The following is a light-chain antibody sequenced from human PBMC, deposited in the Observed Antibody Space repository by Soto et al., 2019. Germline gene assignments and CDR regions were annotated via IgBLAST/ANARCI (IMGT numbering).Light chain of an antibody. CDR3: QQRFNWPIT. V-gene: IGKV3-11*01. CDR2: DAS. CDR1: QSFSNY. Sequence: EIVMTQSPATLSVSPGGRATLSCRASQSFSNYLAWYQQKPGQAPRLLIYDASNRATGIPARFSGSGSGTDFTLTISSLEPEDFAVYYCQQRFNWPITFGQGTRLEIK. J-gene: IGKJ5*01.